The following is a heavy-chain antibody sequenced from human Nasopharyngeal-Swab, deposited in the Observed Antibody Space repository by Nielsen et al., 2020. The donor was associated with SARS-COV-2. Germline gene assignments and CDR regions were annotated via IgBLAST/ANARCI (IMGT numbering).Heavy chain of an antibody. CDR1: GGSFSGYY. V-gene: IGHV4-34*01. CDR3: ARDYGDYVAAFDI. J-gene: IGHJ3*02. CDR2: INHSGST. D-gene: IGHD4-17*01. Sequence: GSLGLSCAVYGGSFSGYYWSWIRQPPGKGLEWIGEINHSGSTNYNPSLKSRVTISVDTSKNQFSLKLSSVTAADTAVYYCARDYGDYVAAFDIWGQGTMVTVSS.